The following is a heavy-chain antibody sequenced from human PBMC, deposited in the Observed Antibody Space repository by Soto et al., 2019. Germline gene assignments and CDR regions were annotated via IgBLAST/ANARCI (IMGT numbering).Heavy chain of an antibody. CDR1: GDSISSGGYY. Sequence: QVQLQESGPGLVKPSQTLSLACIVSGDSISSGGYYWSWIRQHPGKGLEWIGYISNSGSTFYNPSLKRXXSXSXVTSMSQFSLKLSSMTAADTAIYYCARGGDPDPLDCWGQGTLVTVSS. D-gene: IGHD3-10*01. CDR3: ARGGDPDPLDC. CDR2: ISNSGST. V-gene: IGHV4-31*03. J-gene: IGHJ4*01.